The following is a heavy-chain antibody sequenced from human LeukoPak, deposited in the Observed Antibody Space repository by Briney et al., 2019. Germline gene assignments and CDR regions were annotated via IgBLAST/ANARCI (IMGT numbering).Heavy chain of an antibody. D-gene: IGHD4-17*01. CDR2: IYYSGST. V-gene: IGHV4-61*05. CDR3: ARHYGDYRYYFDY. CDR1: GGSISSSSYY. Sequence: SETLSLTCTVSGGSISSSSYYWSWIRQPPGKGLEWIGYIYYSGSTNYNPSLKSRVTISVDTSKNQFSLKLSSVTAADTAVYYCARHYGDYRYYFDYWGQGTLVTVSS. J-gene: IGHJ4*02.